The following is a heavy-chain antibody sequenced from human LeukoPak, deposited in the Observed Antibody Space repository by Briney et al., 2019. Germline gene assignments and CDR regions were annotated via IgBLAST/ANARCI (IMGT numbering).Heavy chain of an antibody. Sequence: SETLSLTCTVSGGSISSSSYYWGWIRQPPGKGLEWIGSIYYSGSTYYNPSLKSRVTISVDTSKNQFSLKVRSVTAEDTAVYYCARAPILTGYFGIDAFDIWGQGTMVIVSS. CDR2: IYYSGST. CDR1: GGSISSSSYY. J-gene: IGHJ3*02. CDR3: ARAPILTGYFGIDAFDI. D-gene: IGHD3-9*01. V-gene: IGHV4-39*07.